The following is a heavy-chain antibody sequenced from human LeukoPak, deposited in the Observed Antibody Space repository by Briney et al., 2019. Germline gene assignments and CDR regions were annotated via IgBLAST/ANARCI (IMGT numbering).Heavy chain of an antibody. CDR2: ISSSSSYI. D-gene: IGHD3-16*01. Sequence: GGSLRLSCAASGFTSSSYSMNWVRQAPGKGLEWVSSISSSSSYIYYADSVKGRFTISRDNAKNSLYLQMNSLRAEDTAVYYCARVITFGHDGDYWGQGTLVTVSS. CDR3: ARVITFGHDGDY. J-gene: IGHJ4*02. V-gene: IGHV3-21*01. CDR1: GFTSSSYS.